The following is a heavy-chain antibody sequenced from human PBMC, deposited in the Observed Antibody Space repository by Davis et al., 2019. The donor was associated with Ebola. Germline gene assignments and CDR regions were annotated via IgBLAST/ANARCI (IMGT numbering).Heavy chain of an antibody. Sequence: ASVKVSCKASGYTFTSYGISWVRQAPGQGLEWMGWISAYNGNTNYAQKLQGRVTMTTDTSTSTAYMELRSLRSDDTAVYYCARGAYYYDSSGYYRYFDYWGQGTLVTVSS. CDR1: GYTFTSYG. J-gene: IGHJ4*02. D-gene: IGHD3-22*01. CDR3: ARGAYYYDSSGYYRYFDY. CDR2: ISAYNGNT. V-gene: IGHV1-18*01.